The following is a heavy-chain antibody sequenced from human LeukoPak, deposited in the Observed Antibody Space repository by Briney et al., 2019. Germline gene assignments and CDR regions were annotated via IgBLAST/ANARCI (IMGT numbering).Heavy chain of an antibody. CDR3: ARGPRYCSSTSCYVLFDY. Sequence: GGSLRLSCAASGFTFSSYSMNWVRQAPGKGLEWVSSISSSSSYIYYADSVKGRFTISRDNAKNSLYLQMNSLRAEDTAVYYCARGPRYCSSTSCYVLFDYWGQGTLVTVSS. CDR2: ISSSSSYI. D-gene: IGHD2-2*01. V-gene: IGHV3-21*01. J-gene: IGHJ4*02. CDR1: GFTFSSYS.